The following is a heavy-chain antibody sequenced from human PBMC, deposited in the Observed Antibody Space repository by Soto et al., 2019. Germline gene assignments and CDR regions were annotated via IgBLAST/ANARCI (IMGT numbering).Heavy chain of an antibody. Sequence: GGSLRLSCAASGFTFSSYAMHWVRQAPGKGLEWVAVISYDGSNKYYADSVKGRFTISRDNSKNTLYLQMNSLRAEDTAVYYCAIHVDTQIWCQGTLVTVSS. CDR1: GFTFSSYA. CDR2: ISYDGSNK. J-gene: IGHJ3*02. D-gene: IGHD5-18*01. V-gene: IGHV3-30-3*01. CDR3: AIHVDTQI.